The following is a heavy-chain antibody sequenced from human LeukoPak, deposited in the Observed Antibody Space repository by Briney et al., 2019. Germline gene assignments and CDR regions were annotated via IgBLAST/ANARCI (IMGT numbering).Heavy chain of an antibody. Sequence: GVSLRLSCAASGFTFSSYSMNWVRQAPGKGLEWVSSISSSGTYIYYADSVKGRFTISRGNAKNSLYLQMNSLRAEDTAVYYCARHLLSGDFWGIDYWGQGTLVTVSS. J-gene: IGHJ4*02. V-gene: IGHV3-21*01. CDR1: GFTFSSYS. CDR2: ISSSGTYI. D-gene: IGHD3-16*01. CDR3: ARHLLSGDFWGIDY.